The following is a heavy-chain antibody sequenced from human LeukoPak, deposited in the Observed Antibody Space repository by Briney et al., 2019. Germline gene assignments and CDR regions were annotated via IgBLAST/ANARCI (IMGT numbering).Heavy chain of an antibody. CDR2: IYTSGST. J-gene: IGHJ5*02. CDR1: GGSISSYY. D-gene: IGHD2-15*01. CDR3: ARVHSFNWFDP. Sequence: SETLSLTGTVSGGSISSYYWSWIRQPAGKGLEWIGRIYTSGSTNYNPSLKSRVNISLDTSKNQFSLKVSSVTAADTAVYYCARVHSFNWFDPWGQGTLVIVSS. V-gene: IGHV4-4*07.